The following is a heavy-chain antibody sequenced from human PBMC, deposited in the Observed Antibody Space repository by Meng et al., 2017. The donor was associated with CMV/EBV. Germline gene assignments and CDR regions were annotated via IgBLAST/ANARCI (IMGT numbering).Heavy chain of an antibody. D-gene: IGHD3-3*01. CDR1: GGSVSSGSYY. Sequence: SETLSLTCTVSGGSVSSGSYYWSWIRQPPGKGLEWIGYIYYSGSTNYNPSLKSRVTISVDTSKNQLSLKLSSVTAADTAVYYCASSGGYDFWSGYSYGMDVWGQGTTVTVSS. CDR3: ASSGGYDFWSGYSYGMDV. V-gene: IGHV4-61*01. CDR2: IYYSGST. J-gene: IGHJ6*02.